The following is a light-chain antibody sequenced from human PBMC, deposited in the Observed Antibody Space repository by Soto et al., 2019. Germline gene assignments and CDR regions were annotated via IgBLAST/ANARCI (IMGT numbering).Light chain of an antibody. V-gene: IGKV3-15*01. J-gene: IGKJ5*01. CDR1: QSVRSK. CDR3: QQYNNWPPIT. CDR2: DAS. Sequence: EIVMTQSPGTLSVSPGERATLSCRASQSVRSKLAWYQQKPGQDPRLLIYDASTRATGIPTRFSGSGSGTKFTLTISSLQSEDFAVYYCQQYNNWPPITFGQGTRLEIK.